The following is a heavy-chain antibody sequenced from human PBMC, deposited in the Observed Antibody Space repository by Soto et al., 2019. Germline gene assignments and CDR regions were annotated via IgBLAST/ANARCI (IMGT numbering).Heavy chain of an antibody. V-gene: IGHV4-39*01. CDR3: ARTPRIAAAGLDY. CDR1: GGSISSSSYY. J-gene: IGHJ4*02. Sequence: SETLSLTCTVSGGSISSSSYYWGWIRQPPGKGLEWIGRIYYSGSTYYNPSLKSRVTISVDTSKNQFSLKLSSVTAADTAVYYCARTPRIAAAGLDYWGQGTLVTVSS. D-gene: IGHD6-13*01. CDR2: IYYSGST.